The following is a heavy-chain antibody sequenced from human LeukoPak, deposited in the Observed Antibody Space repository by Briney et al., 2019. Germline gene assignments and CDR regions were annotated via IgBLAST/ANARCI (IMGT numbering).Heavy chain of an antibody. J-gene: IGHJ3*02. CDR1: GFTFSSYS. V-gene: IGHV3-21*01. CDR2: ISSSSSYI. D-gene: IGHD3/OR15-3a*01. CDR3: AGYFARTGYYAEGFDI. Sequence: PGGSLRLSCAASGFTFSSYSMNWVRQAPGKGLEWVSSISSSSSYIYYADSVRGRFTISRDNAKNSLYLQMESLRAEDTAVYYCAGYFARTGYYAEGFDIWGQGTMVTVSS.